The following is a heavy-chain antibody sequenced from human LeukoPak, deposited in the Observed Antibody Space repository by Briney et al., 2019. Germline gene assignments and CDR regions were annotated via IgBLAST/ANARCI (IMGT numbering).Heavy chain of an antibody. CDR1: GFTFDDYA. J-gene: IGHJ3*02. CDR3: AKGTGSYIHDAFDI. V-gene: IGHV3-9*01. D-gene: IGHD3-10*01. CDR2: ISWNSGSI. Sequence: PGGSLRLSCAASGFTFDDYAMHWVRQAPGKGLEWVSGISWNSGSIGYADSVKGRFTISRDNAKNSLYLQMNSLRAEDTALYYCAKGTGSYIHDAFDIWGQGTMVPVSS.